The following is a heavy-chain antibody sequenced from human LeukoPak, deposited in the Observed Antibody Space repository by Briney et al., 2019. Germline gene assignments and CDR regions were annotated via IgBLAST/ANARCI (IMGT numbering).Heavy chain of an antibody. CDR3: ASLVVGCSGGSCYSGEFPFDY. CDR1: GGSISSYY. CDR2: IYISGSGST. J-gene: IGHJ4*02. D-gene: IGHD2-15*01. V-gene: IGHV4-4*07. Sequence: SETLSLTCTVSGGSISSYYWSWIRQPAGKGLEWIGRIYISGSGSTNYNPSLKSRVTMSVDTSKNQFSLKLSSVTAADTAVYYCASLVVGCSGGSCYSGEFPFDYWGQGTLVTVSS.